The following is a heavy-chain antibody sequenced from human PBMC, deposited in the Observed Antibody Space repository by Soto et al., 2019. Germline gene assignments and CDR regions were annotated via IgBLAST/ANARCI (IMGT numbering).Heavy chain of an antibody. CDR3: ARFYFSVLDV. CDR2: INPDSGGT. CDR1: GYSFTGYY. V-gene: IGHV1-2*02. J-gene: IGHJ6*04. Sequence: ASVKVSCKASGYSFTGYYMHWVRQAPGQGLEWMGWINPDSGGTNYAQKFQGRVTMTRDTSISTAYMELSRLRSDDTAMYYCARFYFSVLDVWGKGPTVTVSP.